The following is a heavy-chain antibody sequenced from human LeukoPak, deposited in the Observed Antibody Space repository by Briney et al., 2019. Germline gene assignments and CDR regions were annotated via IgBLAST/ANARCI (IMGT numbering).Heavy chain of an antibody. J-gene: IGHJ5*02. CDR2: IYYSGST. D-gene: IGHD2-15*01. CDR1: GGSFSGYY. V-gene: IGHV4-39*01. CDR3: ARHTIVVVVAATNWFDP. Sequence: SETLSRTCAVYGGSFSGYYWGWIRQPPGKGLEWIGSIYYSGSTYYNPSLKSRVTISVDTSKNQFSLKLSSVTAADTAVYYCARHTIVVVVAATNWFDPWGQGTLVTVSS.